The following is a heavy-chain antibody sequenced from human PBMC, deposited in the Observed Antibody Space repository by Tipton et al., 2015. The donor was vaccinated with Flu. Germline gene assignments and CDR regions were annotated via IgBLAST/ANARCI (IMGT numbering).Heavy chain of an antibody. D-gene: IGHD3-22*01. J-gene: IGHJ4*02. CDR1: GGTFSTYS. Sequence: QSGAEVKKPGSSVKVSCKTSGGTFSTYSINWVRQAPGQGLEWVGEIIPLYSSAKYARKFQGRVTITADESTHTAYMEVSSLRSEDTAVYYCARRPYDGTGYYHQYFDYWGQGTRVTVSS. CDR2: IIPLYSSA. CDR3: ARRPYDGTGYYHQYFDY. V-gene: IGHV1-69*01.